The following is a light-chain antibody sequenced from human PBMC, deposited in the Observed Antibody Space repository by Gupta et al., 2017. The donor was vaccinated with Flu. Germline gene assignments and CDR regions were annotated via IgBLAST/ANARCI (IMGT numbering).Light chain of an antibody. J-gene: IGKJ2*01. CDR1: QSIRSY. CDR3: QQSDSTPYT. V-gene: IGKV1-39*01. Sequence: PSFLSASVGDRVTITCRASQSIRSYLNWYQQKPGKAPKLLIYAASSLQSGVPSRFSGSGSGTDFTLTISSLQPEDFATYYCQQSDSTPYTFGQGTKLEIK. CDR2: AAS.